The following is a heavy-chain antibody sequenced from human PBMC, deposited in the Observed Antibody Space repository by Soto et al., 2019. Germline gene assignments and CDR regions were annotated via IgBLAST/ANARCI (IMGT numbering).Heavy chain of an antibody. V-gene: IGHV3-23*01. CDR1: GFTFSSYA. CDR3: PKENGYSSSWFEFDY. Sequence: EVQLLESGGGLVQPGGSLRLSCAASGFTFSSYAMRWVRQAPGKGLEWGTAISGSGGSTYYADSVKGRFTISRDNSKNTLYLQRNSLRAEDTDVYYCPKENGYSSSWFEFDYLGQGTLVTVSS. J-gene: IGHJ4*02. D-gene: IGHD6-13*01. CDR2: ISGSGGST.